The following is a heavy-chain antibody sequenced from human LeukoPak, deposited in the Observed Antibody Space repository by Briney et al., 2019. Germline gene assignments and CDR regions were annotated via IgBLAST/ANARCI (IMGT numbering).Heavy chain of an antibody. Sequence: GGSLRLSCAASGFTVSSNYMSWVRQAPGKGLEWVSVIYSGGSTYYADYVKGRFTISRDNSKNSLFVQMNSLRAEDTAVYFCAKSRSGSANWALQIFDNWGQGTLVTVSS. D-gene: IGHD1-1*01. CDR2: IYSGGST. CDR1: GFTVSSNY. J-gene: IGHJ4*02. V-gene: IGHV3-53*01. CDR3: AKSRSGSANWALQIFDN.